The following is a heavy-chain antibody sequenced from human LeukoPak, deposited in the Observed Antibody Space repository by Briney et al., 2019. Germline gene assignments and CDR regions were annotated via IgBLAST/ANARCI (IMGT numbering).Heavy chain of an antibody. V-gene: IGHV4-34*01. CDR3: ARGRGYSYGYGVFWYFDL. CDR2: INHSGST. J-gene: IGHJ2*01. CDR1: GGSFSGYY. D-gene: IGHD5-18*01. Sequence: PSETLSLTGAVYGGSFSGYYWSWIRQPPGKGLEWIGEINHSGSTNYNPSLKSRVTISVDTSKNQFSLKLSSVTAADTAVYYCARGRGYSYGYGVFWYFDLWGRGTLVTVSS.